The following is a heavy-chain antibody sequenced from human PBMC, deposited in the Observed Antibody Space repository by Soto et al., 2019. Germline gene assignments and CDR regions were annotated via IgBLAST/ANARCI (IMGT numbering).Heavy chain of an antibody. Sequence: EVQLLESGGGLVQPGGSLRLSCAASGFTFSSYAMSWVRQAPGKGLEWVSAISGSGGSTYYADSVKGRFTISRDNSKNTLYLQMNSLRAEDTAVYYCAKGEAEAARRLFMGYYYGMDVWGQGTTVTVSS. CDR1: GFTFSSYA. V-gene: IGHV3-23*01. CDR2: ISGSGGST. J-gene: IGHJ6*02. CDR3: AKGEAEAARRLFMGYYYGMDV. D-gene: IGHD6-6*01.